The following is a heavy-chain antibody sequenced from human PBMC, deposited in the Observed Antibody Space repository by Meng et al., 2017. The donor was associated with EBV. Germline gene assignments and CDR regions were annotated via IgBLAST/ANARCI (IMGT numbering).Heavy chain of an antibody. CDR3: AHIIAARPFDY. Sequence: QITLKESCPTLVKPTQPLTLNCTFSGFSLSTRGVGVGWIRQPPGKALEWLALIYWDDDKRYSPSLKSRLTITKDTSKNQVVLTMTNMDPVDAATYHCAHIIAARPFDYWGQGTLVTVSS. V-gene: IGHV2-5*02. CDR1: GFSLSTRGVG. CDR2: IYWDDDK. J-gene: IGHJ4*02. D-gene: IGHD6-6*01.